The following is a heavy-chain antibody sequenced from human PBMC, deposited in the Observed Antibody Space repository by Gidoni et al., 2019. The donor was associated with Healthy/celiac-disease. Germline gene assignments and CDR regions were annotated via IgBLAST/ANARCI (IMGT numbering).Heavy chain of an antibody. CDR3: ARAYYDFWSGAGFDY. CDR2: INHSGST. Sequence: QVQLQQWGAGLLKPSETLSLTCAVYSGSFSGYYWSWIRQPPEKGLEWIGEINHSGSTNYNPSLKSRVTLSVDTSKNQFSLKLSSVTAADTAVYYCARAYYDFWSGAGFDYWGQGTLVTVSS. CDR1: SGSFSGYY. V-gene: IGHV4-34*01. J-gene: IGHJ4*02. D-gene: IGHD3-3*01.